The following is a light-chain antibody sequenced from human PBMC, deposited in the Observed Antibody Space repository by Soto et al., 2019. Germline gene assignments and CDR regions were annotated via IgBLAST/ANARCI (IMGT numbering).Light chain of an antibody. V-gene: IGKV3-11*01. CDR2: GAS. CDR3: QQRSNWPPIT. CDR1: QSVSSN. Sequence: IVMMQSPATLPVSPGDRATLSCRASQSVSSNLVWYQQRPGQAPRLLIYGASNRATGIPARFSGSGSGTDFTLTISSLEPEDFAVYYCQQRSNWPPITFGQGTRLEIK. J-gene: IGKJ5*01.